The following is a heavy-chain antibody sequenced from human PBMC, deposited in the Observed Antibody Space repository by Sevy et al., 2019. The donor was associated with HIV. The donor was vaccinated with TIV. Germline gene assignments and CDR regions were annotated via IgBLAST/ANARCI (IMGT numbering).Heavy chain of an antibody. D-gene: IGHD3-10*01. Sequence: GGSLRLSCAASGFTFSSYGMHWVRQAPGKGLEWVAVIWYDGSNKYYADSVKGRFTISRDNSKNTLYLQMNSLRAEDTAVYYCARVNYAFGELLLGYYYYGMDVWGQGTTVTVSS. CDR2: IWYDGSNK. CDR3: ARVNYAFGELLLGYYYYGMDV. CDR1: GFTFSSYG. V-gene: IGHV3-33*01. J-gene: IGHJ6*02.